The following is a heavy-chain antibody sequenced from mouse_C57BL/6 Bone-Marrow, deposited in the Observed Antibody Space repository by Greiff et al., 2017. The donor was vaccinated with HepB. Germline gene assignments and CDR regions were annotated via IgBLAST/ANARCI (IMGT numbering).Heavy chain of an antibody. CDR2: IDPNSGGT. Sequence: QQSCKASGYTFTSYWMHWVKQRPGRGLEWIGRIDPNSGGTKYNEKFKSKATLTVDKPSSTAYMQLSSLTSEDSAVYYCARRGGNCWYFDVWGTGTTVTVSS. D-gene: IGHD2-1*01. V-gene: IGHV1-72*01. CDR1: GYTFTSYW. J-gene: IGHJ1*03. CDR3: ARRGGNCWYFDV.